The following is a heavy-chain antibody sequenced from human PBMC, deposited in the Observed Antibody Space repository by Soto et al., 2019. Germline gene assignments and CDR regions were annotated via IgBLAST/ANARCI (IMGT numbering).Heavy chain of an antibody. Sequence: SVKVSCKASRVAFNKFIVTWVRQAPGLGLEWVGGIIPVFGTANYAQKFQGRVTITADESTSTSYMEVNNLRSEDTAVYYCAKVRYSSPMGYYYGMDVWGQGTTVTVSS. CDR1: RVAFNKFI. CDR3: AKVRYSSPMGYYYGMDV. CDR2: IIPVFGTA. V-gene: IGHV1-69*13. D-gene: IGHD2-2*01. J-gene: IGHJ6*02.